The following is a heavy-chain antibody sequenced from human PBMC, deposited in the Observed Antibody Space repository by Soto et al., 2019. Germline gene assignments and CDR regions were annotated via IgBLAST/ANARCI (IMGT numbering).Heavy chain of an antibody. J-gene: IGHJ6*02. CDR1: NSAYLGDY. CDR3: ARGGYSYGYWPHYYYYCMYV. D-gene: IGHD5-18*01. Sequence: SETLSHTVVLDNSAYLGDYWIWIRKPPGKGLEWIGEINHSGSTNYNPSLKSRVTISVDTSKNQFSLKLSSVTAADTAVYYCARGGYSYGYWPHYYYYCMYVWGQGTTVTVS. V-gene: IGHV4-34*01. CDR2: INHSGST.